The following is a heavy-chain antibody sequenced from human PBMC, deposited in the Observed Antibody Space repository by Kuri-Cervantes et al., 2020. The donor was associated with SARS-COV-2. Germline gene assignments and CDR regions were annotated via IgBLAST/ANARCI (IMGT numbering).Heavy chain of an antibody. D-gene: IGHD3-16*01. CDR3: AWGRGWTFDI. V-gene: IGHV3-21*01. CDR1: GFTFSSYS. J-gene: IGHJ3*02. Sequence: GESLKISCAASGFTFSSYSMNWVRQAPGKGLEWVSSISSSSSYIYYADSVKGRFTISRDNAKNSVFLQMNSVRIEDTSLYFCAWGRGWTFDIWGRGTMVTVSS. CDR2: ISSSSSYI.